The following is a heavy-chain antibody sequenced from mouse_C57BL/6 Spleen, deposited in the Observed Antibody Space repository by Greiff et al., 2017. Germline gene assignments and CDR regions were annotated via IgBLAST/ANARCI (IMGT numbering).Heavy chain of an antibody. CDR2: FHPGSGSI. CDR1: GYTFTEYT. J-gene: IGHJ4*01. V-gene: IGHV1-62-2*01. CDR3: ARHEAPYAMDY. Sequence: VKLQESGAELVKPGASVKLSCKASGYTFTEYTIHWVKQRSGQGLEWIGWFHPGSGSIKYNEKFKDKATLTADKSSSTVYMERSRLTSEDSAVYVCARHEAPYAMDYWGQGTSVTVSS.